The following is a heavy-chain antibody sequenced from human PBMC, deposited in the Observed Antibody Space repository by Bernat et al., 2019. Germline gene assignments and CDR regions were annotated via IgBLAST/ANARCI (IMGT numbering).Heavy chain of an antibody. J-gene: IGHJ5*02. CDR3: AREHRGGYSYNWFDP. CDR2: IGQDGSDK. V-gene: IGHV3-7*03. D-gene: IGHD5-18*01. Sequence: EVQLAESGGGLVQPGGSLRLSCAASGLTFSNYWMSWVRQAPGKGLEWVANIGQDGSDKFYVDSVKGRFTGSRDNAKNSLYLQMNSLRAEDTAFYYCAREHRGGYSYNWFDPWGQGTLVTVSS. CDR1: GLTFSNYW.